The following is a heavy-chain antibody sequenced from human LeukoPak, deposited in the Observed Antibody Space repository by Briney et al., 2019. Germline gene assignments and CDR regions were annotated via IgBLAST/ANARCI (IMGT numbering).Heavy chain of an antibody. CDR3: ARQDSDLYRCSWPQYYYCLDV. V-gene: IGHV4-39*01. CDR1: GGSTSSSSYY. J-gene: IGHJ6*03. CDR2: IYYSGST. Sequence: PSETLSLTSTDSGGSTSSSSYYWGWIRQPPGKGLEWIGSIYYSGSTYYNPSLKSRVTISVDTSKNQFSLKLSSVTAAITAVYYCARQDSDLYRCSWPQYYYCLDVWGKGTTVTVS. D-gene: IGHD6-13*01.